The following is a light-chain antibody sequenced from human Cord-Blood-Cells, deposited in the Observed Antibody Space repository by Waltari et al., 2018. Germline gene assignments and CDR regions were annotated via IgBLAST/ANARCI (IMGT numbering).Light chain of an antibody. V-gene: IGKV4-1*01. J-gene: IGKJ3*01. Sequence: DIVMNQSPDSLAVSLGERATIHCKSSQSVLYSSNNKNYLAWYQQKPGQPPKLLIYWSSTRESGVHDRFSGSGSGTDFTLTISSLQAEDVAVYYCQQYYSTPPTFGPGTKVDIK. CDR3: QQYYSTPPT. CDR2: WSS. CDR1: QSVLYSSNNKNY.